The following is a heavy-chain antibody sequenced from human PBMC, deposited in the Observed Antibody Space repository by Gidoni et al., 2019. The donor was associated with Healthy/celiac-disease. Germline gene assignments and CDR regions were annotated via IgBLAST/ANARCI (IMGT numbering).Heavy chain of an antibody. J-gene: IGHJ3*02. V-gene: IGHV1-69*01. Sequence: QVQLVQSGAEVKKPGSSVKVSCKASGGTFSSYAISWVRKAPGQGLEWMGGIIPIFGTANYAQKFQGRVTITADESTSTAYMELSSLRSEDTAVYYCARGGIDYGDYVGQSGAFDIWGQGTMVTVSS. CDR1: GGTFSSYA. CDR2: IIPIFGTA. CDR3: ARGGIDYGDYVGQSGAFDI. D-gene: IGHD4-17*01.